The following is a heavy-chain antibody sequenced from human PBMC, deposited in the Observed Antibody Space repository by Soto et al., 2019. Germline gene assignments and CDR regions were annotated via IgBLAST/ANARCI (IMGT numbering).Heavy chain of an antibody. CDR1: GGSISSGDYY. J-gene: IGHJ6*02. V-gene: IGHV4-30-4*01. D-gene: IGHD3-22*01. CDR2: IYYSGST. CDR3: ARKLNYYDSSGYYYGGMDV. Sequence: SETLSLTCTVSGGSISSGDYYWSWIRQPPGKGLEWIGYIYYSGSTYYNPSLKSRVTISVDTSKNQFSLKLSSVTAADTAVYYCARKLNYYDSSGYYYGGMDVWGQGTTVTVSS.